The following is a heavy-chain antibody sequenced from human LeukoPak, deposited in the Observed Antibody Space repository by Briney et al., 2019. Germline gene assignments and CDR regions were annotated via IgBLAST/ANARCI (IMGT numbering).Heavy chain of an antibody. V-gene: IGHV3-48*01. Sequence: PGGSLRLSCAASGFTYSSYSMNWVRQAPGKALEWVSYISSSSSSIYYADSVKGRFTISRDNAKNSLYLQMNSLRAEDTAVYYCAKDPQPADPGIAAAERDDFDYWGQGTLVTVSS. D-gene: IGHD6-13*01. J-gene: IGHJ4*02. CDR3: AKDPQPADPGIAAAERDDFDY. CDR1: GFTYSSYS. CDR2: ISSSSSSI.